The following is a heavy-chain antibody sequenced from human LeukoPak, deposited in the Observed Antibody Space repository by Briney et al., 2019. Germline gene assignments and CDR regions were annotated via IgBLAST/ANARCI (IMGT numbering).Heavy chain of an antibody. V-gene: IGHV3-23*01. CDR1: GFTFSSYA. J-gene: IGHJ6*02. Sequence: GGSLRLSCAASGFTFSSYAMSWVRQAPGKGLEWVSALTGSGGRTYYADSVKGRFTISRYNSKNTLYLQMNSLRAEDTAVYYCAKARSAYYSYYGMDVWGQGTTVTVSS. CDR3: AKARSAYYSYYGMDV. CDR2: LTGSGGRT.